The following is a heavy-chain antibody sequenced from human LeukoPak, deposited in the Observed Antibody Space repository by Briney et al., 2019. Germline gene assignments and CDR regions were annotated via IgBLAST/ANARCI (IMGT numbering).Heavy chain of an antibody. CDR3: ARGSGWCDY. CDR1: GASIDTYY. Sequence: SETLSLTCTVSGASIDTYYWSWIRQPPGKGLEWTGYIYYSGSTSYNPSLKSRVTISGDTSKNQFSLKLTSVTAADTAVYYCARGSGWCDYWGQGTLVTVSS. CDR2: IYYSGST. V-gene: IGHV4-59*01. J-gene: IGHJ4*02. D-gene: IGHD6-19*01.